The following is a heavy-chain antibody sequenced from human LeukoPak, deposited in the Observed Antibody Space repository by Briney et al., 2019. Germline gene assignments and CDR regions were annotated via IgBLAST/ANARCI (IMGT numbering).Heavy chain of an antibody. Sequence: PGGSLRLSCAASGFTFSSYEMNWVRQAPGKGLEWVSYISSSGSTIYYADSVKGRFTISRDNAKNSLYLQMNSLRAEDTAVYYCARPAGLDYGDYFSFFHYYYMDVWGKGTTVTISS. CDR1: GFTFSSYE. J-gene: IGHJ6*03. CDR2: ISSSGSTI. CDR3: ARPAGLDYGDYFSFFHYYYMDV. D-gene: IGHD4-17*01. V-gene: IGHV3-48*03.